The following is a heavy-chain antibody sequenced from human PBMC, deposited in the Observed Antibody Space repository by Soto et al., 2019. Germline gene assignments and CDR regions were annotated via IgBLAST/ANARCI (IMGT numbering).Heavy chain of an antibody. V-gene: IGHV3-66*01. Sequence: EVQLVESGGGLVQPGGSLRLSCAASGFTVSDNYMSWVRQAPGKGLEWVSVIYAGGYTYYADSVKGRFTISRDNSQNTLNLKVNSLRAEDTATYDGARDQWRGSNSWPYFFDYWGQGTLVTGAS. D-gene: IGHD6-13*01. CDR3: ARDQWRGSNSWPYFFDY. J-gene: IGHJ4*02. CDR2: IYAGGYT. CDR1: GFTVSDNY.